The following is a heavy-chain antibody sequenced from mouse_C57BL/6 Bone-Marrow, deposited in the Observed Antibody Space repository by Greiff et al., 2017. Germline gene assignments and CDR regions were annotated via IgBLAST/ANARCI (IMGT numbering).Heavy chain of an antibody. Sequence: EVQLQQSGAELVKPGASVKLSCTASGFNIKDTYMHWVKQRPEQGLEWIGRIDPANGNTKYDAKFQGKATITADTSSNTAYRQLSSLTSEDTAVYYWASGGEGGYYAMDYWGQGTSVTVSA. D-gene: IGHD2-13*01. V-gene: IGHV14-3*02. CDR2: IDPANGNT. CDR3: ASGGEGGYYAMDY. CDR1: GFNIKDTY. J-gene: IGHJ4*01.